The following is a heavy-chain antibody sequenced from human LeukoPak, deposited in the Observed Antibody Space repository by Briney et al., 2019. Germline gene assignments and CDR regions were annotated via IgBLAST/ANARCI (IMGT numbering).Heavy chain of an antibody. D-gene: IGHD3-22*01. CDR3: ARDQWFDGFDL. CDR2: VSGGGTDT. J-gene: IGHJ4*02. Sequence: GGSLRLSCTGSGFNFSAHLMTWVRQVPGKGLEWISSVSGGGTDTYYADSVKGRFIVSRDDSKSTIYLVMKGLTVEDTATYFCARDQWFDGFDLWGQGTLATDSS. V-gene: IGHV3-23*01. CDR1: GFNFSAHL.